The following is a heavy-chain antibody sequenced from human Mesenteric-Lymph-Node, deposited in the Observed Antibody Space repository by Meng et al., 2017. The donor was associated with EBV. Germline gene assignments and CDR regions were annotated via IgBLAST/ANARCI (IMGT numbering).Heavy chain of an antibody. J-gene: IGHJ4*02. Sequence: QGQLHDSCPGLVKPSGTLSLTCTGAGGSITRTTWWNWVRQPPGKGLEWIGEIYHSGRTNCKPSLQSRVTMSVDKSQNHFSLKLTSVTAADTAVYYCAGASDISGYYGGLDYWGQGILVTVSS. V-gene: IGHV4-4*02. CDR3: AGASDISGYYGGLDY. CDR2: IYHSGRT. CDR1: GGSITRTTW. D-gene: IGHD3-22*01.